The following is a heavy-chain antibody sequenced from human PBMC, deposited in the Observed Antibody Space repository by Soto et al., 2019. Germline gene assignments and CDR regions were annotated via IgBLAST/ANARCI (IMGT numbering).Heavy chain of an antibody. D-gene: IGHD6-13*01. CDR3: AKFGSAAVRDGFDF. Sequence: EVQLVESGGGLVQPGRSLRLSCAASGITFHDYAIHWVRQAPGKGLEWVSGISWNSRNIGYADSVKGRFTISRDNTKNSLYLQMNSLRTEDTALYYCAKFGSAAVRDGFDFWGQGTMVTVSS. CDR1: GITFHDYA. CDR2: ISWNSRNI. J-gene: IGHJ3*01. V-gene: IGHV3-9*01.